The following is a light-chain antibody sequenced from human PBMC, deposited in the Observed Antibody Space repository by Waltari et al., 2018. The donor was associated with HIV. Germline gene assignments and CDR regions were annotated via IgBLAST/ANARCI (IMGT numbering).Light chain of an antibody. CDR1: QSVSSSY. Sequence: EIVLTQSPGTLSLSPGERDTLSCRASQSVSSSYLAWYQQKPGQAPRLLIYGASSRATGIPDRFSGSGSATDFTLTISRLEPEDFAVYYCQQYGSSPPYTFGQGTKLEIK. J-gene: IGKJ2*01. CDR3: QQYGSSPPYT. CDR2: GAS. V-gene: IGKV3-20*01.